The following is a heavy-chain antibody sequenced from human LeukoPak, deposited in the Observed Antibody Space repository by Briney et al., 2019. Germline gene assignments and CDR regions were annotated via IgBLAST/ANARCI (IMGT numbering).Heavy chain of an antibody. V-gene: IGHV3-64*01. CDR2: ISSNGGST. J-gene: IGHJ4*02. CDR3: ARGDDYGDYSYFDY. CDR1: GFTFSSYA. D-gene: IGHD4-17*01. Sequence: GGSLRLPCAASGFTFSSYAMHWVRQAPGKGLEYVSAISSNGGSTYYANSVKGRFTISRDNSKNTLYLQMGSLRAEDMAVYYCARGDDYGDYSYFDYWGQGTLVTVSS.